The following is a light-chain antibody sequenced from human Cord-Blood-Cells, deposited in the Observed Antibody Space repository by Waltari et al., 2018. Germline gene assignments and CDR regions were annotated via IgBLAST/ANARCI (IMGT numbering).Light chain of an antibody. J-gene: IGKJ1*01. CDR3: QQSYSTPPT. CDR1: QSISSY. CDR2: AAS. V-gene: IGKV1-39*01. Sequence: DIQMTQSPSSLSASVGDSGTITSRASQSISSYLNWYQQKPGKAPKLLVYAASSLQSGVPSRFSGSGSGTDFTLTSSSLQPEDFATYYCQQSYSTPPTFGQGTKVEIK.